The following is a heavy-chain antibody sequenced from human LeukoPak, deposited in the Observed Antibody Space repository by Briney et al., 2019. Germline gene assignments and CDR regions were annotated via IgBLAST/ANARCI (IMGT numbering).Heavy chain of an antibody. D-gene: IGHD6-19*01. V-gene: IGHV3-23*01. CDR3: AKSCGWYDYYYYYMDV. CDR2: FSGSGGST. Sequence: GGSLRLSCAASGFTFSNYAMSWVRQAPGKGLEWVSAFSGSGGSTYYADSVKGRFTISRDNSKNTLYLQMNSLRAEDTAVYYCAKSCGWYDYYYYYMDVWGKGTTVTVSS. CDR1: GFTFSNYA. J-gene: IGHJ6*03.